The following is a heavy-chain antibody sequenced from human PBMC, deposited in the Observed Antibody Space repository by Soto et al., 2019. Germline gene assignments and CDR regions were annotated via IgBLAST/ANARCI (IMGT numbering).Heavy chain of an antibody. V-gene: IGHV3-64D*06. Sequence: PGGSLRLSCSASGFTFSSYAMHWVRQAPGKGLEYVSAISSNGGSTYYADSVKGRFTISRDNSKNTLYLQMSSLRAEDTAVYYCAKSPYEIDWYGGFDVWGQGTMVTVSS. J-gene: IGHJ3*01. CDR2: ISSNGGST. CDR1: GFTFSSYA. D-gene: IGHD3-9*01. CDR3: AKSPYEIDWYGGFDV.